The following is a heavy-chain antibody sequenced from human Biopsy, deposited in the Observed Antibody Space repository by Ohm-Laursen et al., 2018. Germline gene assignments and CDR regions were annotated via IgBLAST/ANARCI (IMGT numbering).Heavy chain of an antibody. V-gene: IGHV1-69*06. CDR2: IMSLYNTT. CDR3: ATKLTGYFHH. Sequence: ASVKVSCKASGGMFNSYTINWLRQAPGQGLQWMGGIMSLYNTTNYAQKFWDRITVAADTSTSTATMELRSLRSDDTAVYYCATKLTGYFHHWGQGTLVIVSS. CDR1: GGMFNSYT. D-gene: IGHD3-9*01. J-gene: IGHJ1*01.